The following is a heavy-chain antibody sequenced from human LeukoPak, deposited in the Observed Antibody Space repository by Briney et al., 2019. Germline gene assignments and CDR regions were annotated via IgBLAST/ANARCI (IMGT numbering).Heavy chain of an antibody. J-gene: IGHJ5*02. CDR2: IYTSGST. D-gene: IGHD3-22*01. Sequence: PSETLSLTCTVSGGSISSYYWSWIRQPAGKGLEWIGRIYTSGSTNYNPSLKSRVTMSVDTSKNQFSLKLSSVAAADTAVYYCAGDRYYYGSSGYLFDPWGQGTLVTVSS. CDR3: AGDRYYYGSSGYLFDP. V-gene: IGHV4-4*07. CDR1: GGSISSYY.